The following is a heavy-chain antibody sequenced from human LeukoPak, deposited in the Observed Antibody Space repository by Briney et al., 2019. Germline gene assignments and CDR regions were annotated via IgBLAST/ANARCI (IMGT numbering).Heavy chain of an antibody. J-gene: IGHJ5*02. CDR3: AGYGDYVGEYNWFDP. Sequence: PGGSLRLSCAASGFASRFTFTNYVMNWVRQAPGKGLEWVSYTSSDSNYIYYADSVKGRFTISRDNSKNTLYLQMNSLRAEDTAVYYCAGYGDYVGEYNWFDPWGQGTLVTVSS. CDR1: GFASRFTFTNYV. D-gene: IGHD4-17*01. CDR2: TSSDSNYI. V-gene: IGHV3-21*04.